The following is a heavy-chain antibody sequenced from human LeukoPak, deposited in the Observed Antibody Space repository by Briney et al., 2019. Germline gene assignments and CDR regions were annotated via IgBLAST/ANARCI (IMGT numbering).Heavy chain of an antibody. J-gene: IGHJ5*02. CDR3: ACREFYSPWPGP. CDR1: GYSFTSYW. D-gene: IGHD5-18*01. Sequence: GESLKISCKGSGYSFTSYWIGWVRQTPGKGREWMGVIYPGDSRTRYNPSFEGQVTISADKSINTAYLQWSSLKASDTAMYYCACREFYSPWPGPWGQGTLVTVSS. V-gene: IGHV5-51*01. CDR2: IYPGDSRT.